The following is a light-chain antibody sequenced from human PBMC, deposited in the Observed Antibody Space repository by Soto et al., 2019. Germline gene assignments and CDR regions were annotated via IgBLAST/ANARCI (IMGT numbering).Light chain of an antibody. Sequence: EIVMTQSPATLSVSPGERFTLSCRASQSVRSNLAWYQQKPGQAPRLLVYGASTRASGIPDRFSGSGSGTEFNLTISSLEPEDFAVYYCQQRSNWPPITFGKGTRLEI. CDR3: QQRSNWPPIT. CDR1: QSVRSN. CDR2: GAS. J-gene: IGKJ5*01. V-gene: IGKV3-15*01.